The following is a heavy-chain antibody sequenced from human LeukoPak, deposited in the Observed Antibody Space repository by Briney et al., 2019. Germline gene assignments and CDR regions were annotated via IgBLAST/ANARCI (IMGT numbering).Heavy chain of an antibody. CDR3: ARVGTKGPFDY. D-gene: IGHD2-8*01. V-gene: IGHV3-30*01. J-gene: IGHJ4*02. Sequence: GGSLRLSCAASGFTFSSYAMHWVRQAPGKGLERVAVISYDGSNKYYADSVKGRFTISRDNSKNTLYLQMNSLRAEDTAVYYCARVGTKGPFDYWGQGTLVTVSP. CDR1: GFTFSSYA. CDR2: ISYDGSNK.